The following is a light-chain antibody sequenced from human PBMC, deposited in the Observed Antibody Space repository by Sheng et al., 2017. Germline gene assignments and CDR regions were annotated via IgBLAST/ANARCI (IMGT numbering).Light chain of an antibody. CDR1: NIGSKS. CDR3: HVWDSDSNHHVI. CDR2: DDS. J-gene: IGLJ2*01. Sequence: SYVLTQSPPVSVAPGKTARMTCEGTNIGSKSVHWYLQKPGQAPVLVVYDDSDRPSGIPERFSGSNSGNTATLTISRVEAGDEADYYCHVWDSDSNHHVIFGGGTKLTVL. V-gene: IGLV3-21*03.